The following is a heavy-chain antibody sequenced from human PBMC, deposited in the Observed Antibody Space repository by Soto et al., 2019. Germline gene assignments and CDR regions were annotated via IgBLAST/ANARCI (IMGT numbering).Heavy chain of an antibody. CDR3: ARDNRYSGFDP. CDR1: GFTFSSYS. V-gene: IGHV3-21*01. Sequence: GGSLRLSCAASGFTFSSYSMNWVRQAPGKGLEWVSSISSSSYIYYADSVKGRFTISRDNAKNSLYLQMNSLRAEDTAVYYCARDNRYSGFDPWGQGTLVTVSS. D-gene: IGHD2-2*02. J-gene: IGHJ5*02. CDR2: ISSSSYI.